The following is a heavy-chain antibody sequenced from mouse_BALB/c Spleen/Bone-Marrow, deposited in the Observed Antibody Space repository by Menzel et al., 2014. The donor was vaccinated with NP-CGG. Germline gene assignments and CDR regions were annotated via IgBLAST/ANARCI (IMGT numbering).Heavy chain of an antibody. Sequence: EVKLQESGGGLVQPGGSLKLSCAASGFTFSSYTMSWVRQTPEKRLEWVAYISNGGGSTYYPDTVKGRFTISRDNAKNTLYLQMSSLKSEDTAMFYCARGGYAVVATLFAYWGQGTLVTVSA. V-gene: IGHV5-12-2*01. CDR2: ISNGGGST. D-gene: IGHD1-1*01. J-gene: IGHJ3*01. CDR3: ARGGYAVVATLFAY. CDR1: GFTFSSYT.